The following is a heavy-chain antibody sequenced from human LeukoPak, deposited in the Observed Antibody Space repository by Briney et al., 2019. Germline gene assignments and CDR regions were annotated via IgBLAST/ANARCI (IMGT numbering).Heavy chain of an antibody. D-gene: IGHD1-26*01. CDR2: INSGGSVT. CDR1: GFIFSTYI. CDR3: AKDRTVGASYWYFDL. Sequence: GGSLRLSCAASGFIFSTYIMNWVRQAPGKGLEWVAIINSGGSVTYYADSVRGRFTISRDSSKNTLFLHMNTLRAEDTAIYYCAKDRTVGASYWYFDLWGRGTLVTVSS. J-gene: IGHJ2*01. V-gene: IGHV3-23*03.